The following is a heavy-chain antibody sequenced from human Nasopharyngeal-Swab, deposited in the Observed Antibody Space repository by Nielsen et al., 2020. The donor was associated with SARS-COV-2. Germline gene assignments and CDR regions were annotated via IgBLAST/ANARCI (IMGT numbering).Heavy chain of an antibody. Sequence: GGSLRLSCAASGFTFGRYWMHWVRQAPGKGLVWVSRINTDGSTTSYADSVRGRFTISRDNAKNTLYLQMNSLRAEDTAVYYCAKAPYLRGLDVWGQGTTVTVSS. D-gene: IGHD2-21*01. CDR2: INTDGSTT. J-gene: IGHJ6*02. CDR1: GFTFGRYW. V-gene: IGHV3-74*01. CDR3: AKAPYLRGLDV.